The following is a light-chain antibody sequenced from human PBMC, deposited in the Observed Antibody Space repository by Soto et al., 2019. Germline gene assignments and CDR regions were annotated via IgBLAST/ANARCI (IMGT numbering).Light chain of an antibody. V-gene: IGKV3-15*01. CDR2: GAS. Sequence: ETLMTQSPATLPVSPGERATLSCRASQSVNNNLAWYQQKLGQAPRVLIYGASTRATGIPARFTGSGSGTEFILTITSLQSEDSAVYYCQEYNTWPWTFGQGTKV. CDR1: QSVNNN. CDR3: QEYNTWPWT. J-gene: IGKJ1*01.